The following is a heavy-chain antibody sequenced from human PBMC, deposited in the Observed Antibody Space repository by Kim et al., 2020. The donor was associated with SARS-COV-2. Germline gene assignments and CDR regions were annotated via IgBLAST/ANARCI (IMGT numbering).Heavy chain of an antibody. Sequence: YADSVKGRFAISRDNSKDTLNLQMSSLRAEDTAVYYCAIRIAVAGTIDYWGQGTLVTVSS. V-gene: IGHV3-23*01. D-gene: IGHD6-19*01. CDR3: AIRIAVAGTIDY. J-gene: IGHJ4*02.